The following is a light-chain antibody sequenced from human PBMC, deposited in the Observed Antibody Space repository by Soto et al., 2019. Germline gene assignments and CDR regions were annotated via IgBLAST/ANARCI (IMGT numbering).Light chain of an antibody. V-gene: IGKV3-11*01. J-gene: IGKJ3*01. CDR3: QQSSNGAT. CDR1: QSVGSS. Sequence: EIVLTQSPATLSLSPGERATLSCRASQSVGSSLAWYQQQPGQAPRLLIIRASDRPTAIPDRFSGSGFGTDFTLTISSLEPEDFAVYYCQQSSNGATFGPGTKVDVK. CDR2: RAS.